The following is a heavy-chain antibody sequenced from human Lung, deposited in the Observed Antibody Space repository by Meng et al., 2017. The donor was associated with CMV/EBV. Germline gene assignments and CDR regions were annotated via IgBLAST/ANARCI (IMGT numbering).Heavy chain of an antibody. D-gene: IGHD3-22*01. V-gene: IGHV3-30*04. J-gene: IGHJ6*04. CDR3: AVRSSGYSSAYHFYGMAV. CDR1: GFSFSTYA. CDR2: ISNDGSNK. Sequence: GGSLRLXXAASGFSFSTYAMHWVRQAPGKGLEWVALISNDGSNKYHADSVRGRFTISRDNSKNTLYLQMNSLRAEDTAVYFGAVRSSGYSSAYHFYGMAVWGKGTTVTVSS.